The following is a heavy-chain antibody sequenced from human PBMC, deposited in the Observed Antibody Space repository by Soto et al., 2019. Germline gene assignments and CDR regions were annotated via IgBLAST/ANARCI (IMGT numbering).Heavy chain of an antibody. CDR2: ISYSGST. CDR1: GGSISSDSYY. J-gene: IGHJ4*02. CDR3: VRHRYSYGVYYFDY. V-gene: IGHV4-39*01. Sequence: PSETLSLTCTVSGGSISSDSYYWGWIRQSPEKGLEWIASISYSGSTYYNPTLKSRLIISVDTSKSQFSLKLSSVTAADTAVYYCVRHRYSYGVYYFDYWGQGTLVTVSS. D-gene: IGHD5-18*01.